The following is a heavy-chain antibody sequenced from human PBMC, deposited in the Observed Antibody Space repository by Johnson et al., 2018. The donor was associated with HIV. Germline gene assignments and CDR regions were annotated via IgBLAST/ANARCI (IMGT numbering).Heavy chain of an antibody. CDR2: ISWTSGSI. CDR3: AKGTIFGVVTSRGAFDI. CDR1: GFTFDDYA. D-gene: IGHD3-3*01. Sequence: VQLVESGGGLIQPGGSLRLSCAASGFTFDDYAMHWVRQAPGKGLEWVSGISWTSGSIGYADSVKGRFTISRDNSKNKLYLQMNSLRAEDTDLYYCAKGTIFGVVTSRGAFDIWGQGTMVTVSS. J-gene: IGHJ3*02. V-gene: IGHV3-9*01.